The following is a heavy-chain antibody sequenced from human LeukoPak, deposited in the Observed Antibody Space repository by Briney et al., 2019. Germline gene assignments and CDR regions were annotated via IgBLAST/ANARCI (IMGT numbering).Heavy chain of an antibody. CDR2: ISYDGRQN. D-gene: IGHD2-8*01. Sequence: GRSLRLSCAASGFTFSTYAMNWVRQAPGKGLEWVAVISYDGRQNYCADSVKGRFTISRDNSKNTLYLQMNSLRDEDSAAYYCARVYLERLTAGYFDHWGQGTWVTVSP. V-gene: IGHV3-30*04. J-gene: IGHJ4*02. CDR1: GFTFSTYA. CDR3: ARVYLERLTAGYFDH.